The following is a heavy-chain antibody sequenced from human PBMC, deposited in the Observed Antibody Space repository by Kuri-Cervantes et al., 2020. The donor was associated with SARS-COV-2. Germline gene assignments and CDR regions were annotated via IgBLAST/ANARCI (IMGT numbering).Heavy chain of an antibody. CDR3: ARGYGDQPYEYDAFDI. V-gene: IGHV1-69*05. D-gene: IGHD4-17*01. J-gene: IGHJ3*02. Sequence: SVKVTCKASGGTFSSYAISWVRQAPGQGLEWMGGIIPIFGTANYAQKFQGRVTITTDESTSTTYMELSSLRSEDTAVYYCARGYGDQPYEYDAFDIWGQGTTVTVSS. CDR2: IIPIFGTA. CDR1: GGTFSSYA.